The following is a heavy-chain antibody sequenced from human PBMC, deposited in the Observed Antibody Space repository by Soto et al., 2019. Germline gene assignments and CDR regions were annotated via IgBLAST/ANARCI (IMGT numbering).Heavy chain of an antibody. V-gene: IGHV3-23*01. J-gene: IGHJ4*02. Sequence: EVQLLESGGELVQPGGSLRLSCAASGFTFTNYAVSWVRQAPGKGLEWVSVISGSGSGTYYAASVKGRFTISRDNSKNTLYLQMNNLRVEDTAIYYCAKDDRFGDLSAGYCDHWGQGTLVTVSS. CDR1: GFTFTNYA. CDR2: ISGSGSGT. D-gene: IGHD3-10*01. CDR3: AKDDRFGDLSAGYCDH.